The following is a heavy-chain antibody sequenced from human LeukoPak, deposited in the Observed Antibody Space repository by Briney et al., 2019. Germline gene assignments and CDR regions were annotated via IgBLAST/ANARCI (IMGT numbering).Heavy chain of an antibody. V-gene: IGHV4-30-2*01. CDR2: IYHSGST. CDR3: ARAPRGYDLDY. CDR1: GGSISSGGYS. D-gene: IGHD5-12*01. Sequence: SETLSLTCTVSGGSISSGGYSWSWIRQPPGKGLEWIGYIYHSGSTYYNPSLKSRVTISVDRSKNQFSLKLSSVTAADTAVYYCARAPRGYDLDYWGQGTLVTVSS. J-gene: IGHJ4*02.